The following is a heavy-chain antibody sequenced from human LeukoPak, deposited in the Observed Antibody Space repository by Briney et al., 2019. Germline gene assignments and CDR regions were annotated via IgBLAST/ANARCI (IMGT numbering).Heavy chain of an antibody. CDR2: INPNSGGT. D-gene: IGHD2-15*01. CDR3: ARDGGLGGYCSGGSCYDY. Sequence: GASVKVSRKASGYTFTGYYMHWVRQAPGQGLEWMGWINPNSGGTNYAQKFQGRVTMTRDTSISTAYMELSRLRSDDTAVYYCARDGGLGGYCSGGSCYDYWGQGTLVTVSS. V-gene: IGHV1-2*02. CDR1: GYTFTGYY. J-gene: IGHJ4*02.